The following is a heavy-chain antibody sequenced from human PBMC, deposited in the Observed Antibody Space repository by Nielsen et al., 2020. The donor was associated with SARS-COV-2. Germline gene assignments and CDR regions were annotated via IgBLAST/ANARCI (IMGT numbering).Heavy chain of an antibody. J-gene: IGHJ6*02. CDR1: GFTFSRYG. V-gene: IGHV3-33*01. D-gene: IGHD3-10*01. CDR3: ARDMELTYYYGSGSLRGMDV. Sequence: GGSLRLSCVASGFTFSRYGMHWVRQAPGKGLEWVAVIWYDGRNKYYADSLKGRFTISRDTSKNTLYLQMDSLRAEDTAVYYCARDMELTYYYGSGSLRGMDVWGQGTTVTVSS. CDR2: IWYDGRNK.